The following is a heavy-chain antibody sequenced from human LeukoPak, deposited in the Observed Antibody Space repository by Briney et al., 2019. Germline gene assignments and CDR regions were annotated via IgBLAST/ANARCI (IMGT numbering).Heavy chain of an antibody. D-gene: IGHD5-18*01. CDR1: GGFISSGGYS. J-gene: IGHJ4*02. CDR3: ARVPVDTAMVGYYYFDY. CDR2: IYHSGST. Sequence: PQTPCLTCAVSGGFISSGGYSWSWIRQPPGKGLEWIGYIYHSGSTYYNPSLKSQVIISVNRSKNQFSLKLSSVTAADTAVYYCARVPVDTAMVGYYYFDYWGEGTPVSSSS. V-gene: IGHV4-30-2*01.